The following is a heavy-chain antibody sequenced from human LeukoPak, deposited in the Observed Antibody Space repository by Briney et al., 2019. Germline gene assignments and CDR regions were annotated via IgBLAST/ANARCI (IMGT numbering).Heavy chain of an antibody. J-gene: IGHJ4*02. CDR1: GFTVSGNY. Sequence: GGSLRLSCAASGFTVSGNYMTWVRQAPGKGLEWVAGIRIDGVTDSTDSVKGRFTISRDNSKNTLYLQMHSLTAEDTAVYFCAKEGGLGYCSVTTCAFAYWGQGTPVTVSS. D-gene: IGHD2-15*01. CDR2: IRIDGVT. CDR3: AKEGGLGYCSVTTCAFAY. V-gene: IGHV3-53*01.